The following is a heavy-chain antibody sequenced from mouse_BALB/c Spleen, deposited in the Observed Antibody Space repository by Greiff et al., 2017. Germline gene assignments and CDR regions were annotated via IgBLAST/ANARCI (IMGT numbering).Heavy chain of an antibody. D-gene: IGHD1-1*01. V-gene: IGHV5-17*02. CDR1: GFTFSSFG. J-gene: IGHJ2*01. CDR3: ARKDTTVALDY. Sequence: EVQLQQSGGGLVQPGGSRKLSCAASGFTFSSFGMHWVRQAPEKGLEWVAYISSGSSTIYYADTVKGRFTISRDNPKNTLFLQMTSLRSEDTAMYYCARKDTTVALDYWGQGTTLTVSS. CDR2: ISSGSSTI.